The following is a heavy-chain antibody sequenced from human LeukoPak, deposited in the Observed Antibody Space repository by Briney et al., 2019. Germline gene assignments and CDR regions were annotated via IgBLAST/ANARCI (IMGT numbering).Heavy chain of an antibody. Sequence: SETLSLTCTVSGGSISSYYWSGIRQPAGKGLEWIGRIYTSGSTNYNPSLKSRVTMSVDTSKNQFSLKLSSVTAADTAVYYCARERVQGIQLWLPDLTNAFDIWGQGTMVTVSS. CDR1: GGSISSYY. CDR3: ARERVQGIQLWLPDLTNAFDI. CDR2: IYTSGST. D-gene: IGHD5-18*01. V-gene: IGHV4-4*07. J-gene: IGHJ3*02.